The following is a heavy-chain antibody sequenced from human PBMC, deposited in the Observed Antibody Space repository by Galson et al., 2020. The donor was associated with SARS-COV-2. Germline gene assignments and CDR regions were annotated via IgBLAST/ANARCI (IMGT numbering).Heavy chain of an antibody. CDR3: ARRFSGYFDWIDDAFDV. CDR2: IYNSGTT. D-gene: IGHD3-9*01. CDR1: GGSISNSRYY. V-gene: IGHV4-39*01. Sequence: ASETLSLTCTVSGGSISNSRYYWGWIRQPPGKGLEWIGSIYNSGTTYFNPSLKSRVTISVDTSNNQFSLKLSSVTAADTAVYYCARRFSGYFDWIDDAFDVWGQGTMVTVSS. J-gene: IGHJ3*01.